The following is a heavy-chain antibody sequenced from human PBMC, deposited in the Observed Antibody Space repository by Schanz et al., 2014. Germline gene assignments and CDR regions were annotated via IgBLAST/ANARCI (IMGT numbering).Heavy chain of an antibody. Sequence: VQLVESGGGLVKPGGSPRLSCTASGFTFSDYAMSWFRQAPGKGLEWLSYIDGKSTTVYYADSVKGRFTVSRDNARNSLYLQMNSLRAEDTAVFYCAKQIHYDILTVTRNWGQGTLVTVSS. D-gene: IGHD3-9*01. J-gene: IGHJ4*02. CDR2: IDGKSTTV. CDR1: GFTFSDYA. CDR3: AKQIHYDILTVTRN. V-gene: IGHV3-11*01.